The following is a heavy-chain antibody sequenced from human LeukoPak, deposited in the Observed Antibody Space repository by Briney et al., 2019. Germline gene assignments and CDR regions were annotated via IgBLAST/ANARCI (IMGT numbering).Heavy chain of an antibody. CDR1: GFTFSSYS. D-gene: IGHD6-13*01. V-gene: IGHV3-21*01. CDR3: ARAGGSSWADY. CDR2: ISSSSSYI. J-gene: IGHJ4*02. Sequence: GGSLRLSCAASGFTFSSYSMNWVRQAPGKGLEWVSSISSSSSYIYYADSVKGRFTISRDNAKNSVYLQMNSLRAEDTAVYYCARAGGSSWADYWGQGTLVTVSS.